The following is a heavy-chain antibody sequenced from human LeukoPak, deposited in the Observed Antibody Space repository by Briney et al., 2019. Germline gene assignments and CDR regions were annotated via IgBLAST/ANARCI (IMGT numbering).Heavy chain of an antibody. CDR1: GYTFTGYY. CDR3: ARVRWDYGDYCFDY. CDR2: INPNSGGT. J-gene: IGHJ4*02. D-gene: IGHD4-17*01. Sequence: ASVTVSCTASGYTFTGYYMHWVRQAPGQGLGWMGWINPNSGGTNYAQKFQGRVTMTRDTSISTAYMELSRLRSDDTAVYYCARVRWDYGDYCFDYWGQGTLVTVSS. V-gene: IGHV1-2*02.